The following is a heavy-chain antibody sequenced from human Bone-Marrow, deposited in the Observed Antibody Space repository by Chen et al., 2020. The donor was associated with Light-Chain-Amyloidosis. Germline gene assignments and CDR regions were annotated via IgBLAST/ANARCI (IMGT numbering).Heavy chain of an antibody. V-gene: IGHV3-30*02. CDR2: IRFDGSDK. Sequence: VQLVETGGGLIQPGGSLRLSCAASGFVFTTYGFQWVRQAPGKGLEWVAFIRFDGSDKYYVDSVKGRFTISRDDSKNTVYLQMSRLRVEDTAMYYCAQLYSYGRPFNHWGQGTLVSVSS. CDR1: GFVFTTYG. D-gene: IGHD5-18*01. CDR3: AQLYSYGRPFNH. J-gene: IGHJ4*02.